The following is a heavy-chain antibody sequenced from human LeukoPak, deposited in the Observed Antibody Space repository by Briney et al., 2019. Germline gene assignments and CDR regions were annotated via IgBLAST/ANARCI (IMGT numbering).Heavy chain of an antibody. D-gene: IGHD5-18*01. CDR2: ISGSGGST. CDR1: GFTFSSYA. V-gene: IGHV3-23*01. Sequence: PGGSLRLSCAASGFTFSSYAMSWVRQAPGKGLEWVSAISGSGGSTYYADSVKGRFTISRDNAKNSLYLQMNSLRAEDTALYYCARDRGGKVDTGAIEYWGQGTLVTVSS. CDR3: ARDRGGKVDTGAIEY. J-gene: IGHJ4*02.